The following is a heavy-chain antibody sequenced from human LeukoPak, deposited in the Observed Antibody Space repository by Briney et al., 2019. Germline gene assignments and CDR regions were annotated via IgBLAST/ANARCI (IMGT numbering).Heavy chain of an antibody. CDR2: INHSGST. V-gene: IGHV4-34*01. CDR1: GGSFSGYY. J-gene: IGHJ4*02. CDR3: ARLAPPGYFDY. Sequence: SETLSLTCAVYGGSFSGYYWSWIRQPPGKGLEWIGEINHSGSTNYNPSLKSRVTISVDTSKNQFSLKPSSVTAADTAVYYCARLAPPGYFDYWGQGTLVTVSS.